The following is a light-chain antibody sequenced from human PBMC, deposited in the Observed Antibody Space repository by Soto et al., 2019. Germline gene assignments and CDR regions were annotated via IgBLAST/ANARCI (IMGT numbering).Light chain of an antibody. V-gene: IGLV1-40*01. J-gene: IGLJ3*02. CDR2: KNN. CDR3: QSYDNILSGPL. Sequence: QAVVTQPPSVSGAPGQTITMSCTGSGSNVGASYDVHWYQVLPGAGPRLLIYKNNNRPSGVPDRFSGSKSGTSASLAITGLRAEDEADYYCQSYDNILSGPLFGGGTQLTVL. CDR1: GSNVGASYD.